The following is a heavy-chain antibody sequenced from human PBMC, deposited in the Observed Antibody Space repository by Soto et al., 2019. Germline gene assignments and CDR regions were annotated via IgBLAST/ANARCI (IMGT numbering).Heavy chain of an antibody. CDR2: INIYNGNT. D-gene: IGHD1-26*01. CDR1: GYTFTNYG. J-gene: IGHJ4*02. Sequence: QVQLVQSGAEVKKPGASVKVSCKASGYTFTNYGISWGRQAPGQGLEWMGWINIYNGNTKYAQKLRGRVTVTTDTSTSTAYMELRSLRSDDTAVYYCARTLPPIDYWGQGTLVTVSS. CDR3: ARTLPPIDY. V-gene: IGHV1-18*01.